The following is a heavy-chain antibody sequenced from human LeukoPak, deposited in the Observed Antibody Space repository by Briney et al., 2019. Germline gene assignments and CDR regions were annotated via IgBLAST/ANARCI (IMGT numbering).Heavy chain of an antibody. J-gene: IGHJ3*02. CDR3: ARASINGDELGAFDI. V-gene: IGHV3-33*01. D-gene: IGHD4-17*01. CDR2: IWYDGSNK. CDR1: GFIFSSYG. Sequence: QPGGSLRLSCVASGFIFSSYGMPWVRQVPGKGLEWVAVIWYDGSNKYYADSVKGRSTISRDNTKDTLYLQMNSLRVEDTAVYYCARASINGDELGAFDIWGQGTMVTVSS.